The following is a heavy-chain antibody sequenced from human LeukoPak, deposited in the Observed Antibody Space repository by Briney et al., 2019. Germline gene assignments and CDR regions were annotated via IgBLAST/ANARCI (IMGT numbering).Heavy chain of an antibody. CDR3: ARENGDYWFDP. Sequence: SETLSLTCTVSGGPFENYYWSWIRQPAGKGLEWIGRIYTSGSTNYNPSLKSRVTMSVDTSKNQFSLKLNSVTAADTAVYYCARENGDYWFDPWGQGTLVTVSS. V-gene: IGHV4-4*07. D-gene: IGHD4-17*01. J-gene: IGHJ5*02. CDR2: IYTSGST. CDR1: GGPFENYY.